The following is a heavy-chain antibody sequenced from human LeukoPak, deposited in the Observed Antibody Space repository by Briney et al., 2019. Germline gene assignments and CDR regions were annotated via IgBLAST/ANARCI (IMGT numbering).Heavy chain of an antibody. CDR1: GDSVSSNSAA. V-gene: IGHV6-1*01. J-gene: IGHJ4*02. CDR3: ARAYCSGGSCQISP. CDR2: TYYRSKWYN. D-gene: IGHD2-15*01. Sequence: SQTLSLTCAISGDSVSSNSAAWNWIRQSPSRGLEWLGRTYYRSKWYNDYAVSVKSRITINPDTSKNEFSLQLNSVTPEDTAVYYCARAYCSGGSCQISPWGQGTLVTVSS.